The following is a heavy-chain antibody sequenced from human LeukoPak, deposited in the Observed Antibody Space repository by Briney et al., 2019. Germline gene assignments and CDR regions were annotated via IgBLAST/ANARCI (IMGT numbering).Heavy chain of an antibody. CDR1: GGSFSGYY. D-gene: IGHD1-14*01. CDR2: INHSGST. V-gene: IGHV4-34*01. Sequence: KPSETLSLTCAVYGGSFSGYYWSWIRQPPGKGLEWIGEINHSGSTNYNPSLKSRVTISVDTSKNQFSLKLSSVTAADTAVYYCARGNHLTGYYYYMDVWGKGTTVTVSS. J-gene: IGHJ6*03. CDR3: ARGNHLTGYYYYMDV.